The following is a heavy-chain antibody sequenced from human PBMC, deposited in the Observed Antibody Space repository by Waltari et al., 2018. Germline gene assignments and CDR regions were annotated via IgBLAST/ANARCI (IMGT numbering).Heavy chain of an antibody. CDR3: TRDSPSWI. J-gene: IGHJ3*02. CDR1: GLSFSSFW. V-gene: IGHV3-74*01. CDR2: INSDGSDT. Sequence: EGQLVESGGGLVQPGGYLKLSCAASGLSFSSFWMHWVRQVPGQGLVWVSRINSDGSDTSYADSVRGRFTVSRDNAKNMVYLQMKSLRAEDTAIYYCTRDSPSWIWGQGTMVSVSS.